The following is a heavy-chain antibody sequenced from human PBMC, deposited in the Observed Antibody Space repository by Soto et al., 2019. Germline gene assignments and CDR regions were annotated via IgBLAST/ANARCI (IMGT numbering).Heavy chain of an antibody. V-gene: IGHV1-69*12. CDR2: IIPMFGTA. CDR3: ASGIQLWLRRINNGYSG. Sequence: QVQLVQSGAEVKKPESSVKVSCKAPGGTFSTYAISWVRQAPGQGLEWMGGIIPMFGTANYAQRFQDRVKIPADESTNTVYVELSSLRSEDTAVYFCASGIQLWLRRINNGYSGWGQGSLVTVSS. J-gene: IGHJ4*02. D-gene: IGHD5-18*01. CDR1: GGTFSTYA.